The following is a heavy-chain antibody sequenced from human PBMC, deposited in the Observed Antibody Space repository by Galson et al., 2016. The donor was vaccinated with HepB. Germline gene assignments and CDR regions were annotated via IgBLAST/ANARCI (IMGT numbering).Heavy chain of an antibody. V-gene: IGHV3-21*01. CDR2: ISGRSGYI. CDR3: ARVGPPDYYYYMDV. J-gene: IGHJ6*03. CDR1: GFTFSDYS. Sequence: SLRLSCAASGFTFSDYSMNWVRQAPGKGLEWVSFISGRSGYIYYTDSVKGRFTISRDNAKNSLSLQMSSLRAEDTAVYYCARVGPPDYYYYMDVWGRGTTVTVSS.